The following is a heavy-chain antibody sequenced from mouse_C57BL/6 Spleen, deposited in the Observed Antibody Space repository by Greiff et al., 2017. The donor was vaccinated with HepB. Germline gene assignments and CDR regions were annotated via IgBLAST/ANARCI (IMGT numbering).Heavy chain of an antibody. J-gene: IGHJ2*01. Sequence: EVQLQQSGPELVKPGASVKISCKASGYTFTDYYMNWVKQSHGKSLEWIGDINPNNGGTSYNQKFKGKATLTVDKSSSTAYMELRSLTSEDSAVYYCARDPYPWGQGTTLTVSS. D-gene: IGHD2-10*01. CDR2: INPNNGGT. CDR1: GYTFTDYY. CDR3: ARDPYP. V-gene: IGHV1-26*01.